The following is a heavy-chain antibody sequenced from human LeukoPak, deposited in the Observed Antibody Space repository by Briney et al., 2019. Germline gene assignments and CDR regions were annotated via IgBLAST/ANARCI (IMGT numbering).Heavy chain of an antibody. J-gene: IGHJ4*02. CDR3: ARASLQTYLTNIAAGYYFDY. Sequence: GGSLRLSCAASGFTFSDYYMSWIRQAPGKGLEWVSYISSSGSTIYYADSVKGRFTISRDNAKNSLYLQMNSLRAEDTAVYYCARASLQTYLTNIAAGYYFDYWGQGTLVTVSS. CDR2: ISSSGSTI. V-gene: IGHV3-11*01. CDR1: GFTFSDYY. D-gene: IGHD6-13*01.